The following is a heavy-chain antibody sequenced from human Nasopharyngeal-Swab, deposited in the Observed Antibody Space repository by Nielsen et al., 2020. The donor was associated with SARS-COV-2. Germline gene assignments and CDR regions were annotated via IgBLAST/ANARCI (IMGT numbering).Heavy chain of an antibody. D-gene: IGHD3-3*01. V-gene: IGHV3-23*01. CDR1: GFTFSSYA. CDR2: ISGTGDNT. CDR3: ARGEWRWRY. Sequence: GESLKISCAASGFTFSSYAMNWVRQAPGKGLEWVSGISGTGDNTYYADSVKGRFTISRDSSKNTLSLQINSLRGEDTAVYYCARGEWRWRYWGRGTLVTVSS. J-gene: IGHJ4*02.